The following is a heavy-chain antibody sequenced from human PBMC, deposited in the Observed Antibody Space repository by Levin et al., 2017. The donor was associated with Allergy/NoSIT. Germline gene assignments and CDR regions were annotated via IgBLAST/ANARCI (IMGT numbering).Heavy chain of an antibody. CDR3: VKFQEGWGDFDY. Sequence: GGSLRLSCSASGFTFSSYAMHWVRQAPGKGLESVSAISSNGGSTYYADSVKGRFTISRDNSKNTLYLQMSSLRAEDTAVYYCVKFQEGWGDFDYWGQGTLVTVSS. V-gene: IGHV3-64D*06. D-gene: IGHD3-16*01. CDR2: ISSNGGST. CDR1: GFTFSSYA. J-gene: IGHJ4*02.